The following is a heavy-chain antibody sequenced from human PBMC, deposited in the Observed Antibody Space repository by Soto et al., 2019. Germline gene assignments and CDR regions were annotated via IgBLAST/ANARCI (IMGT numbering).Heavy chain of an antibody. CDR1: GGSISNYY. J-gene: IGHJ4*02. D-gene: IGHD2-15*01. CDR2: IYYSGST. Sequence: QVQLQESGPGLVKPSETLSLTCTVSGGSISNYYWSWIRQPPGKGLEWIGYIYYSGSTTYNPSLKSRVTISVDTSKNPHSLKVTSVTTADTAVYYCARGGWSLDYWGQGSMVIVCS. CDR3: ARGGWSLDY. V-gene: IGHV4-59*01.